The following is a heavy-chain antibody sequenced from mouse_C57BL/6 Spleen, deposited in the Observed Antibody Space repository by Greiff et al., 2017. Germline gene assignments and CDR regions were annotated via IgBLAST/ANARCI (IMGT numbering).Heavy chain of an antibody. CDR3: ARFGSSPSYAMDY. CDR2: IYPGDGDT. V-gene: IGHV1-82*01. D-gene: IGHD1-1*01. CDR1: GYAFSSSW. J-gene: IGHJ4*01. Sequence: VKLVESGPELVKPGASVKISCKASGYAFSSSWMNWVKQRPGKGLEWIGRIYPGDGDTNYNGKCKGKATLTADKSSSTAYMQLSSLTSEDSAVYFCARFGSSPSYAMDYWGQGTSVTVSS.